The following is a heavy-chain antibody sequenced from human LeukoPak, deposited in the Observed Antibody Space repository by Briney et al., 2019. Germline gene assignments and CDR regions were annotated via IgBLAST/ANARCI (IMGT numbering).Heavy chain of an antibody. CDR2: VSSDERTT. CDR1: GFSFSSYW. D-gene: IGHD5-18*01. CDR3: ARGGSDTAMAREY. Sequence: PGGSLRLSCAASGFSFSSYWMHWVRQAPGEGLVWVSRVSSDERTTSYADSVKGRFTVSRDNAKNTVYLQMNSLRVEDTAVYYCARGGSDTAMAREYWGQGTLVTVSS. V-gene: IGHV3-74*01. J-gene: IGHJ4*02.